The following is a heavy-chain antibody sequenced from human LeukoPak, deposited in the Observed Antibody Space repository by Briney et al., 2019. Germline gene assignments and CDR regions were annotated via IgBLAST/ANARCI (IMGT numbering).Heavy chain of an antibody. CDR1: GGSISIYY. CDR2: IYYSGST. D-gene: IGHD2-2*01. J-gene: IGHJ3*02. V-gene: IGHV4-59*08. Sequence: SETLSLTCTVSGGSISIYYWSWIRQPPGKGLEWIGYIYYSGSTNYNPSLKSRVTISVDTSKNQFSLKLSSVTAADTAVYYCARHGLSDAFDIWGQGTMVTVSS. CDR3: ARHGLSDAFDI.